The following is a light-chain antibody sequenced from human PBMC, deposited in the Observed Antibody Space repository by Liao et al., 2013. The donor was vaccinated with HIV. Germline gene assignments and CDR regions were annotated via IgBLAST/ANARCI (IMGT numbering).Light chain of an antibody. V-gene: IGLV3-21*04. J-gene: IGLJ2*01. CDR3: QVWDSSSDHVV. CDR1: NIGSET. CDR2: SDS. Sequence: SYVLTQPPSVSVAPGETARITCGGNNIGSETVHWYQQKPGQAPVLVIYSDSDRPSGIPERFSGSNSGNTATLTISRVEAGDEADYYCQVWDSSSDHVVFGGGTKLTVL.